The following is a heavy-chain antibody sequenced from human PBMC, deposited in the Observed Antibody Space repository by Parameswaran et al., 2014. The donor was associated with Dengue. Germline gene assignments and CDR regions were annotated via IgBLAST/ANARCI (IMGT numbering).Heavy chain of an antibody. CDR2: IYYSGST. CDR3: ARGDQLQYPNWFDP. V-gene: IGHV4-59*01. J-gene: IGHJ5*02. D-gene: IGHD2-2*01. Sequence: VRQMPGKGLEWIGYIYYSGSTNYNPSLKSRVTISVDTSKNQFSLKLSSVTAADTAVYYCARGDQLQYPNWFDPWGQGTLVTVSS.